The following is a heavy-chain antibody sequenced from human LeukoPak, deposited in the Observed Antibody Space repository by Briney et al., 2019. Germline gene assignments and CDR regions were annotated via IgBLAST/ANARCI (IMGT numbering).Heavy chain of an antibody. J-gene: IGHJ4*02. CDR1: GGSIIGNSTDY. CDR2: VHHSGGT. D-gene: IGHD3-3*01. CDR3: ARQKLRFLSTLSFFDS. V-gene: IGHV4-39*01. Sequence: SQTLSLTCTVSGGSIIGNSTDYWGWVRLTPGKGLEWIATVHHSGGTYVNPSLNRRVTISVDTSKNQFSLELSSVTAADTAVYYCARQKLRFLSTLSFFDSWGQGTLVTVSS.